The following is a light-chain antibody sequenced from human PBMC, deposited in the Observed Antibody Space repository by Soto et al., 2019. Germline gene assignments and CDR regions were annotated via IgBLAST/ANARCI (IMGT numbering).Light chain of an antibody. J-gene: IGLJ1*01. CDR2: AVS. V-gene: IGLV2-14*03. CDR3: TSYTDRQSYL. CDR1: SSDIGSYDH. Sequence: QSVLTQPASVSGSPGQSITISCSGTSSDIGSYDHVAWYQQFPGKSPKLIIYAVSDRPSGVSDRFSGSKSGISASLTISGLQTEDEADYYCTSYTDRQSYLFGTGTKVTVL.